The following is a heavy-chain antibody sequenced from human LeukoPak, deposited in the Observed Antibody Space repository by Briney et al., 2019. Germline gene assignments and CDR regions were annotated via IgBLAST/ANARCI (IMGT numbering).Heavy chain of an antibody. Sequence: GASVKVSCKASGYTFTSYYMHWVRQAPGQGLEWMGIINPSGGSTTYAQNFQGRVTMTRDTSTSTVFMKLSSLRSEDTAVYYCARGEGLATMFGVVPGDHWGQGTLVTVFS. D-gene: IGHD3-3*01. CDR3: ARGEGLATMFGVVPGDH. CDR1: GYTFTSYY. V-gene: IGHV1-46*01. CDR2: INPSGGST. J-gene: IGHJ4*02.